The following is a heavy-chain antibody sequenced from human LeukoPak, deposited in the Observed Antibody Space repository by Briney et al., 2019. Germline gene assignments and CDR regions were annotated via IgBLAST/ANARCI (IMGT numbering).Heavy chain of an antibody. CDR1: GYTFTGYY. J-gene: IGHJ4*02. CDR3: ATLESKYYDSSGYYGDY. Sequence: ASVKVSCKASGYTFTGYYMHWVRQAPGQGLEWMGWINPNSGGTNYAQKFQGRVTMTRDTSISTAYMELSRLRSDDTAVYYCATLESKYYDSSGYYGDYWGQGTLVTASS. D-gene: IGHD3-22*01. V-gene: IGHV1-2*02. CDR2: INPNSGGT.